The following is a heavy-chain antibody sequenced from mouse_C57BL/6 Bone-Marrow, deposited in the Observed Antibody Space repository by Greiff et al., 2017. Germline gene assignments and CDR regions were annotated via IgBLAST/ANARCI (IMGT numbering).Heavy chain of an antibody. CDR2: IHPNSGST. CDR3: ARTTTVVAPPWFAY. J-gene: IGHJ3*01. V-gene: IGHV1-64*01. Sequence: VQLQQPGAELVKPGASVKLSCKASGYTFTSYWMHWVKQRPGQGLAWIGMIHPNSGSTNYNEKFKSKATLTVDKSSSTAYMQLSSLTSEDSAVYYCARTTTVVAPPWFAYWGQGTLVTVSA. CDR1: GYTFTSYW. D-gene: IGHD1-1*01.